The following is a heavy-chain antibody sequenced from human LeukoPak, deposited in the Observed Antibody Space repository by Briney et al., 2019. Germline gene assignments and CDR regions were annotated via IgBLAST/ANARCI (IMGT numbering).Heavy chain of an antibody. Sequence: SGGSLRLSCAASGFTFSSYGMHWVRQAPGKGLEWVAVISCDGSNKYYADSVKGRFTLPRDNSKNTLYLQMNSLRAEDTAVYYCAKGIAAAEPDYYYYGMDVWGQGTTVTVSS. V-gene: IGHV3-30*18. CDR1: GFTFSSYG. CDR2: ISCDGSNK. CDR3: AKGIAAAEPDYYYYGMDV. J-gene: IGHJ6*02. D-gene: IGHD6-13*01.